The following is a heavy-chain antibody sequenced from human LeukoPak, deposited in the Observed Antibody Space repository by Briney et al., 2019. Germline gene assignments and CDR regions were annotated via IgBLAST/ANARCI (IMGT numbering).Heavy chain of an antibody. CDR3: AREGGFYRPLDY. Sequence: GSLRLSCAASGFTVTSNHMNWVRQPPGKGLEWIGEVHLDGRTNYNPPLTGRLTLSVDLYENHISLKLTSVTAADTAVYYCAREGGFYRPLDYLGQGTLVTVSS. D-gene: IGHD3-3*01. CDR2: VHLDGRT. CDR1: GFTVTSNH. J-gene: IGHJ4*02. V-gene: IGHV4-4*02.